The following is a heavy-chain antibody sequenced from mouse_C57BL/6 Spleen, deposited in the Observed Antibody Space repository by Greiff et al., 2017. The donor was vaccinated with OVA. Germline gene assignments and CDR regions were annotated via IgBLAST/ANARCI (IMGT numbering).Heavy chain of an antibody. CDR1: GYSITSGYY. J-gene: IGHJ3*01. CDR3: AREGGYYPDWFAY. CDR2: ISYDGSN. V-gene: IGHV3-6*01. D-gene: IGHD2-3*01. Sequence: EVQLQESGPGLVKPSQSLSLTCSVTGYSITSGYYWNWIRQFPGNKLEWMGYISYDGSNNYNPSLKNRISITRDTSKNQFFLKLNSVTTEDTATYYCAREGGYYPDWFAYWGQGTLVTVSA.